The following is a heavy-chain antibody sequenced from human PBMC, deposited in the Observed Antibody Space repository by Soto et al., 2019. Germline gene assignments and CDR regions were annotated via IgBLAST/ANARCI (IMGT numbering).Heavy chain of an antibody. CDR3: ARVRYCGRDCYWAVLDY. Sequence: EVQLVESGGGLVQPGGSLRLSCAASGFTFSSYWMHWVRQAPGKGLVWVSRINSDGSSTSYADSVKGRFTISRDNAKNTLYLQMNSLRAEDTAVYYCARVRYCGRDCYWAVLDYWGQGTLVTVSS. D-gene: IGHD2-21*01. CDR2: INSDGSST. J-gene: IGHJ4*02. V-gene: IGHV3-74*01. CDR1: GFTFSSYW.